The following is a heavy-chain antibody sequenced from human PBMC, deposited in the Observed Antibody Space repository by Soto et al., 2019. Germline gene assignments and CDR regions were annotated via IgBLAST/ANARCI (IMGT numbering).Heavy chain of an antibody. D-gene: IGHD3-9*01. Sequence: SETLSLTCTVSGASLRSGSYYWSWIRQPPGKGLEWIGYISHSGRTNYDPSLKSRLTMSVDTSQNQFSLQLNSVTAADTAVYYCSYGGSNDWQVAFDIWGQGTRVTVSS. J-gene: IGHJ3*02. CDR2: ISHSGRT. CDR3: SYGGSNDWQVAFDI. CDR1: GASLRSGSYY. V-gene: IGHV4-61*01.